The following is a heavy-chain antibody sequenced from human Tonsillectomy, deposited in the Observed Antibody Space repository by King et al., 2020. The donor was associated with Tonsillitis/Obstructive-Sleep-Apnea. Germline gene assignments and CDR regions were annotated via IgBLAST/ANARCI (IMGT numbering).Heavy chain of an antibody. J-gene: IGHJ5*02. CDR3: ARDARWFDP. CDR2: ISSSGSTI. CDR1: GFTFSSCE. Sequence: VQLVESGGGLVQPGGSLRLSCAASGFTFSSCEMNWVRQAPGKGLEWVSHISSSGSTIYYADSVKGRFTISRDNAKNSLYLQMNSLRAEDTAVYYCARDARWFDPWGQGTLVTVSS. V-gene: IGHV3-48*03.